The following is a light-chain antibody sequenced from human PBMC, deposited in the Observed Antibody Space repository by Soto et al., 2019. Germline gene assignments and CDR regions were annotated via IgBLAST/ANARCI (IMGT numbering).Light chain of an antibody. CDR3: SSYTGSSTQVV. CDR1: SSDVGGYNY. J-gene: IGLJ2*01. CDR2: DVS. V-gene: IGLV2-14*01. Sequence: QSALTQPASVSGSPGQSITISCTGTSSDVGGYNYVSWYQQHPGKAPKLMIYDVSNRPSGVSNRFSGSKSGNTASLTISGLRAEDEADYSCSSYTGSSTQVVFGGGTTLTVL.